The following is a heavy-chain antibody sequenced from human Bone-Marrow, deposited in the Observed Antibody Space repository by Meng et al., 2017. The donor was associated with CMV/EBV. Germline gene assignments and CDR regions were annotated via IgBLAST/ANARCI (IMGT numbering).Heavy chain of an antibody. D-gene: IGHD2-2*01. CDR1: GFTFSNYA. J-gene: IGHJ3*01. CDR3: ARDSAVEVPPAIVPLEAFDL. CDR2: ISGAGT. V-gene: IGHV1-2*02. Sequence: GGSLRLSCTTSGFTFSNYAMAWVRQGPGKGLEWVSGISGAGTNYAQKFQGRVTMTRDTSIRTAYMELIRLTSDDTAVYYCARDSAVEVPPAIVPLEAFDLWGQGTMVTASS.